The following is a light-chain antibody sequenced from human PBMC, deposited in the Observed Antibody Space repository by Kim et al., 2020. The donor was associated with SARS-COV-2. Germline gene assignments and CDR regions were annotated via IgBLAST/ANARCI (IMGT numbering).Light chain of an antibody. CDR1: NSNIESDD. V-gene: IGLV1-51*01. CDR3: GFWDSGLNAFV. J-gene: IGLJ1*01. Sequence: QSVLTQPPSVSAAPGQTVTISCSGPNSNIESDDVFWYQQLPGTAPKLIIYDNHKRPSGIPDRFSGSKSGASATLDITGVQTGDEADYHCGFWDSGLNAFVFGGGTKVTVL. CDR2: DNH.